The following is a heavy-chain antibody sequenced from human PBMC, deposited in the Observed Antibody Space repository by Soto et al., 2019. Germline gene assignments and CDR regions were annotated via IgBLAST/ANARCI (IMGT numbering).Heavy chain of an antibody. CDR2: ISYDGSNK. CDR3: ARNSDFDWSPFDY. CDR1: GFTFSSYG. V-gene: IGHV3-30*03. J-gene: IGHJ4*02. D-gene: IGHD3-9*01. Sequence: QVQLVESGGGVVQPGRSLRLSCAASGFTFSSYGMHWVRQAPGKGLEWVAVISYDGSNKYYADSVKGRFTISRDNSKNTLYLQMNGLRAEDTAVYYCARNSDFDWSPFDYWGQGTLVTVSS.